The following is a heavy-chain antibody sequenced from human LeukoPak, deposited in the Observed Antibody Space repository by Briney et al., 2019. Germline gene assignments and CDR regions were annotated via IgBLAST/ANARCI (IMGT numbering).Heavy chain of an antibody. CDR2: IIPIFGTA. V-gene: IGHV1-69*13. CDR1: GGTFISYA. Sequence: GASVKVSCKASGGTFISYAISWVRQAPGQGLEWMGGIIPIFGTANYAQKFQGRVTITADESTSTAYMELSSLRSEDTAVYYCASPPPADYGETPRYFYGMDVWGQGTTVTVSS. J-gene: IGHJ6*02. CDR3: ASPPPADYGETPRYFYGMDV. D-gene: IGHD4-17*01.